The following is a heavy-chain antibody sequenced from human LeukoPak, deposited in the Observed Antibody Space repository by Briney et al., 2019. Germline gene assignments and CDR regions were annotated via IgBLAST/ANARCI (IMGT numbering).Heavy chain of an antibody. CDR1: GGSFSGYY. CDR2: INHSGST. J-gene: IGHJ3*02. CDR3: ARGPSGVAFI. V-gene: IGHV4-34*01. Sequence: PSETLSLTCAVCGGSFSGYYWSWIRQPPGKGLEWIGEINHSGSTNYNPSLKSRVTISVDTSKNQFSLKLSSVTAADTAVYYCARGPSGVAFIWGQGTMVTVSS. D-gene: IGHD2-8*01.